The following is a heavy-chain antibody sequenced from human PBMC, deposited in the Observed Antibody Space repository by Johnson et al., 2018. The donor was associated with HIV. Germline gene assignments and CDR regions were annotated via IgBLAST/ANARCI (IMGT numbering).Heavy chain of an antibody. Sequence: VQLVESGGGVVQPGRSLRLSCAASGFTFSSYAMHWVRQAPGKGLEWVSGISWNSGSIGYADSVKGRFPLSRDNAKNSLYLQMNSLRAEDTAVYYCAGGYDYGDYGAWFHRPAAFDIWGQGTMVTVSS. CDR2: ISWNSGSI. CDR3: AGGYDYGDYGAWFHRPAAFDI. D-gene: IGHD4-17*01. V-gene: IGHV3-9*01. J-gene: IGHJ3*02. CDR1: GFTFSSYA.